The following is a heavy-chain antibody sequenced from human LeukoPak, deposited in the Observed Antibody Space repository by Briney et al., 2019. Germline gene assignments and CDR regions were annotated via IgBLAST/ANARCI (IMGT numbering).Heavy chain of an antibody. CDR2: IQSSCRSL. Sequence: GGSLRLSCAASGFTFSSYNMNWVRQAPGKGLEWVSWIQSSCRSLFYADSVKGRFTVSRDDAKNSLYLKLNSLRAEDTAVYYCARDSPGWGGFDFWGQGTLVTVSS. V-gene: IGHV3-48*01. CDR1: GFTFSSYN. J-gene: IGHJ4*02. D-gene: IGHD3-10*01. CDR3: ARDSPGWGGFDF.